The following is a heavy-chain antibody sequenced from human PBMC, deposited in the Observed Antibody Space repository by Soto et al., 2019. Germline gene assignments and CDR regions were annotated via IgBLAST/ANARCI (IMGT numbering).Heavy chain of an antibody. J-gene: IGHJ3*02. CDR2: IRSKAYGGTT. V-gene: IGHV3-49*04. CDR1: GFTFGDYA. CDR3: TRCWVGYVWRGPDAFDI. D-gene: IGHD5-12*01. Sequence: GGSLRLSCTASGFTFGDYAMSWVRQAPGKGLEWVGFIRSKAYGGTTEYAASVKGRFTISRDDSKSIADLQMNSLTTEDTAVYYCTRCWVGYVWRGPDAFDIWGQGTLVTVSS.